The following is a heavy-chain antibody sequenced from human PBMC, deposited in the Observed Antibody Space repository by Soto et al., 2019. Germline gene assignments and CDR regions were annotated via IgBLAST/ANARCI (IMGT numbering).Heavy chain of an antibody. V-gene: IGHV1-2*02. J-gene: IGHJ4*02. CDR3: ARDKPYYYDSSGYYYPDY. CDR2: INPNSGGT. CDR1: GYTFTGYY. D-gene: IGHD3-22*01. Sequence: GASVKVSCKASGYTFTGYYMHWVRQAPGQGLEWMGWINPNSGGTNYAQKFQGRVTMTRDTSISTAYMELSRLRSDDTAVYYCARDKPYYYDSSGYYYPDYWGQGTLVTVSS.